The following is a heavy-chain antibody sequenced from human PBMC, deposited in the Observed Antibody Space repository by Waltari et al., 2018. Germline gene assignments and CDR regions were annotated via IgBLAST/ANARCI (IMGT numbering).Heavy chain of an antibody. CDR3: AGGYYESSGFSFYYFYHMDV. D-gene: IGHD3-22*01. CDR2: IIPTSGTT. Sequence: QVQLVQSGAEVKKPGSSVTVSCKASGGSFASYGISWVRQAPGQGLEWMGGIIPTSGTTNYAQKFQCRGTINADKSTSTAYMHLTSLRSEDAAVYYCAGGYYESSGFSFYYFYHMDVWGKGTTVTVSS. CDR1: GGSFASYG. J-gene: IGHJ6*03. V-gene: IGHV1-69*14.